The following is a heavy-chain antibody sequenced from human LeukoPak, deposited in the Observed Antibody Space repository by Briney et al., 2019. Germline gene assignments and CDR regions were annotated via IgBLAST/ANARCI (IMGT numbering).Heavy chain of an antibody. J-gene: IGHJ3*02. CDR2: ISSSSSYI. Sequence: PGGSLRLSCAASGFTFSSYSMNWVRQAPGKGLEWVSSISSSSSYIYYADSVKGRFTISRDNAKNSLYLQMNSLRAEDTAVYYCARDTDIVATTDAFDIWGQGTMVTVSS. V-gene: IGHV3-21*01. CDR3: ARDTDIVATTDAFDI. D-gene: IGHD5-12*01. CDR1: GFTFSSYS.